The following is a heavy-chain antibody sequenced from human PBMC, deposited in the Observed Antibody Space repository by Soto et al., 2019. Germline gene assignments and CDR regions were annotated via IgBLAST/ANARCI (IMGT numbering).Heavy chain of an antibody. CDR1: GFSLSTSGVG. V-gene: IGHV2-5*02. Sequence: SGPTLVNPTQTLTLTCTFSGFSLSTSGVGVGWIRQPPGKALEWLALIYWDDDKRYSPSLKSRLTITKDTSKNQVVLTMTNMDPVDTATYYCAHRPSYCSCGSCYSGFDYWGQGNLVTVSS. CDR2: IYWDDDK. J-gene: IGHJ4*02. D-gene: IGHD2-15*01. CDR3: AHRPSYCSCGSCYSGFDY.